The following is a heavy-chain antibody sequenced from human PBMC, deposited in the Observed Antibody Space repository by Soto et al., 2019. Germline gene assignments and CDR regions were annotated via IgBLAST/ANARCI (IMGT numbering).Heavy chain of an antibody. V-gene: IGHV3-7*01. CDR3: AREVGYCSGGNCYSWFDP. Sequence: PGGSLRLSCAASGFTFSSYWMSWVRQAPGKGLEWVANIKQDGSEKYYVDSVKGRFTISRDNAKNSLYLQMNSLRAEDTAMYYCAREVGYCSGGNCYSWFDPWGQGTLVTVSS. D-gene: IGHD2-15*01. J-gene: IGHJ5*02. CDR2: IKQDGSEK. CDR1: GFTFSSYW.